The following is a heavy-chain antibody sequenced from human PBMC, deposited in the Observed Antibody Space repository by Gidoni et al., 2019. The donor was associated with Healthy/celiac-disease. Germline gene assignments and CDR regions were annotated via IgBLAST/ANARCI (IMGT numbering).Heavy chain of an antibody. CDR3: ARAQGGYSSSSFALSDFYYYYGMDV. J-gene: IGHJ6*02. CDR2: IWYDGSNK. D-gene: IGHD6-6*01. Sequence: QVQLVESGGGVVQPGRSLRLSCAASGFTFSSYGLHWVRQAPGKGLEWVAVIWYDGSNKYYADSVKGRFTISRDNSKNTLYLQMNSLRAEDTAVYYCARAQGGYSSSSFALSDFYYYYGMDVWGQGTTVTVSS. CDR1: GFTFSSYG. V-gene: IGHV3-33*01.